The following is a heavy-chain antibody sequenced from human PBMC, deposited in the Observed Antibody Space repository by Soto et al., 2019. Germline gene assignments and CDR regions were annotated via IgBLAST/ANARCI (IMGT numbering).Heavy chain of an antibody. Sequence: QVQLQESGPGLVKPSQTLSLTCTVSGGSISSGGYYWSWIRQHPGKGLEWIGYIYYSGSTYYNPSLIRRVTTSLDLSKNQFPLNVGAVTAGVMAGEYCGGKGGGRTSNLFDYWGQGTLVTVSS. CDR2: IYYSGST. J-gene: IGHJ4*02. CDR3: GGKGGGRTSNLFDY. CDR1: GGSISSGGYY. V-gene: IGHV4-31*03. D-gene: IGHD4-4*01.